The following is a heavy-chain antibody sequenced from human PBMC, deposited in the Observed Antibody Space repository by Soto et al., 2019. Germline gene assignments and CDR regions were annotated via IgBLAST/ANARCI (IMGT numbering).Heavy chain of an antibody. CDR1: GYTFTSNY. Sequence: GASVKVSCKASGYTFTSNYLYWVRQAPGQGLEWLGMVNPSDSSTTYARNFQGRVTMTRDTSTSTTYTELSSLRSEDTAVYYCARGVEDIVVVPAAYHYYYYYMDVWGKGNTVTVSS. J-gene: IGHJ6*03. D-gene: IGHD2-2*01. CDR2: VNPSDSST. V-gene: IGHV1-46*01. CDR3: ARGVEDIVVVPAAYHYYYYYMDV.